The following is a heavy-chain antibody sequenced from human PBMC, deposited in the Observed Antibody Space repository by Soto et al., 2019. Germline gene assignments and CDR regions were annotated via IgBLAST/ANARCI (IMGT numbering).Heavy chain of an antibody. CDR2: ISSSGSTI. D-gene: IGHD3-3*01. CDR1: GFTFSSYE. J-gene: IGHJ6*02. Sequence: EVQLVESGGGLVPPGGSLRLSCAASGFTFSSYEMNWVRQAPGKGLEWVSYISSSGSTIYYADSVKGRFTISRDNAKNSLYLQMNSLRAEDTAVYYCAKSLNYDFWSGYAAIHYYYGMDVWGQGTTVTVSS. V-gene: IGHV3-48*03. CDR3: AKSLNYDFWSGYAAIHYYYGMDV.